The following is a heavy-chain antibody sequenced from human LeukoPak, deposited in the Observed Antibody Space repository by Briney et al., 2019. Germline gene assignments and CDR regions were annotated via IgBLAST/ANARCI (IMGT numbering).Heavy chain of an antibody. J-gene: IGHJ4*02. Sequence: SETLSLTCAVYGGSFSGYYWSWIRQPPGKGLEWIGEINHSGSTNYNPSLKSRVTISVDTSKNQFSLKLTSVTAADTAVYYCARVVAAATYYFDYWGQGTLVTVSS. CDR3: ARVVAAATYYFDY. CDR1: GGSFSGYY. D-gene: IGHD6-13*01. CDR2: INHSGST. V-gene: IGHV4-34*01.